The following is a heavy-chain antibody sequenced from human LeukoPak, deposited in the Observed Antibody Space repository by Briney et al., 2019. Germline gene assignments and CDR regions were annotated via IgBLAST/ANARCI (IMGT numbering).Heavy chain of an antibody. V-gene: IGHV4-39*07. J-gene: IGHJ5*02. D-gene: IGHD3-10*01. Sequence: KPSETLSLTCTVSGDSITNTIYYWGWIRQPPGKGLEWIGGIYYSGSTYYNPSLRSRATISLDTSKNQFFLRLSSVTAADTAMYYCAREGRYYDSGSYGFDPWGQGTLVTVSS. CDR1: GDSITNTIYY. CDR3: AREGRYYDSGSYGFDP. CDR2: IYYSGST.